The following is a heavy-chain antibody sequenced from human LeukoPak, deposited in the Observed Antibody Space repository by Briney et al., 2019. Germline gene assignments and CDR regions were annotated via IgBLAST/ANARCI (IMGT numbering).Heavy chain of an antibody. J-gene: IGHJ4*02. Sequence: GGSLILSCAASGFTVSSNYMSWVRQAPGKGLEWVSLIYSGGSTYYADSVKGRFTISRDNSKNTVYLQMNSLRAEDTAVYYCARVASSGAVAGTVDYWGQGTLVTVSS. V-gene: IGHV3-53*01. CDR3: ARVASSGAVAGTVDY. CDR2: IYSGGST. D-gene: IGHD6-19*01. CDR1: GFTVSSNY.